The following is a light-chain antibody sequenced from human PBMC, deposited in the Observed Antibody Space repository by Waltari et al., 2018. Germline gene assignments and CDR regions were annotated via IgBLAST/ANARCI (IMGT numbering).Light chain of an antibody. CDR1: ENIGSY. J-gene: IGKJ2*01. CDR3: QQYNEWPPIST. V-gene: IGKV1-39*01. CDR2: ATS. Sequence: DIQMTQSPSSLSASIGDRVTITCRASENIGSYLNWYQQRTGEAPKLLIYATSTLQTEVPSRFSGSGSRTDFTLTISSLQSEDFAIYFCQQYNEWPPISTFGQGTNLEIK.